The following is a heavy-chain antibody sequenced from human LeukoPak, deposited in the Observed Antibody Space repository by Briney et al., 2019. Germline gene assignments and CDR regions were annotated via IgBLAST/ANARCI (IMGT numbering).Heavy chain of an antibody. J-gene: IGHJ4*02. CDR1: GFTFSSYA. D-gene: IGHD2-2*01. CDR2: ISGSGGST. V-gene: IGHV3-23*01. Sequence: PGGSLRLSCAASGFTFSSYAMSWVRQAPGKGLEWVSAISGSGGSTYYADSVKGRFTISRDNSRNTLYLQMNSLRAEDTAVYYCARRVPAAIGHFDYWGQGTLVTVSS. CDR3: ARRVPAAIGHFDY.